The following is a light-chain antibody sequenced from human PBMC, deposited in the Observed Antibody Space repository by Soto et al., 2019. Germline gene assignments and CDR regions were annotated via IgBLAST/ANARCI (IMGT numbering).Light chain of an antibody. CDR1: SSDVGGYNY. Sequence: QSVLTQPASVSGSPGQSITISCTGTSSDVGGYNYVSWYQQHPGKAPKLMIYEVSNRPSGVSNRFSGSKSGNTASLTISGLHAEDEDDYYCSSYTSSSTLFVFGTGTKLTVL. CDR2: EVS. CDR3: SSYTSSSTLFV. V-gene: IGLV2-14*01. J-gene: IGLJ1*01.